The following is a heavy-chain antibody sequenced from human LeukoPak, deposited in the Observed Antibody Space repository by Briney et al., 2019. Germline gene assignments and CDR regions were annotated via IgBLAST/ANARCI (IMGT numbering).Heavy chain of an antibody. CDR2: IYYSGST. CDR3: ARGPIFGVYYYYYGMDV. CDR1: GGSISSYY. Sequence: SETLSLTCTVSGGSISSYYWSWIRQPPGKGLEWIGYIYYSGSTNYNPSLKSRVTISVDTSKNQFSLKLSSVTAADTAVYYCARGPIFGVYYYYYGMDVWGQGTTVTVSS. V-gene: IGHV4-59*01. D-gene: IGHD3-3*01. J-gene: IGHJ6*02.